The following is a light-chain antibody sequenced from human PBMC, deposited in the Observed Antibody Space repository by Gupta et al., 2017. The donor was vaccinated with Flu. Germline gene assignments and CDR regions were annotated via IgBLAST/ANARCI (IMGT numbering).Light chain of an antibody. Sequence: SPATLSLSPGERAILSCRASQNVNTYLAWYQQKPGKPPRLLSYDAFNRATGVPVRFSGSGSGTDCTLTISSIDPEDFAVYDCQQRSNGPTLGGGTKVEIK. CDR2: DAF. V-gene: IGKV3-11*01. CDR1: QNVNTY. J-gene: IGKJ4*01. CDR3: QQRSNGPT.